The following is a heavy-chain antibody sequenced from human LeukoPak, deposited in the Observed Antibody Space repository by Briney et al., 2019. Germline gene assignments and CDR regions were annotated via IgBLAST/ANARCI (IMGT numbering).Heavy chain of an antibody. V-gene: IGHV1-8*02. CDR2: MNPNSGNT. Sequence: GASVKVSCKASGGTFSSYAINWVRQATGQGLEWMGWMNPNSGNTGYAQKFQGRVTMTRNTSISTAYTELSSLRSEDTAVYYCARSYYYDSSGYYLDYWGQGTLVTVSS. J-gene: IGHJ4*02. CDR1: GGTFSSYA. D-gene: IGHD3-22*01. CDR3: ARSYYYDSSGYYLDY.